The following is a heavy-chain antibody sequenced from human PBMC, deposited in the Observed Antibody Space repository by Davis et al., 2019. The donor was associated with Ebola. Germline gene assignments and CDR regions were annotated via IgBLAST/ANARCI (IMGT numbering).Heavy chain of an antibody. D-gene: IGHD2-15*01. CDR3: ARYCHYTDCSYFDC. CDR2: ISASEGHT. V-gene: IGHV3-23*01. Sequence: GESLKISCAASGFTFRNYDMSWVRHVPGKGLEWVSTISASEGHTHYSDSVRGRFTISRDNSKNTLYLQMNSLRAEDTATYYCARYCHYTDCSYFDCWGQGTMVAVSS. J-gene: IGHJ4*02. CDR1: GFTFRNYD.